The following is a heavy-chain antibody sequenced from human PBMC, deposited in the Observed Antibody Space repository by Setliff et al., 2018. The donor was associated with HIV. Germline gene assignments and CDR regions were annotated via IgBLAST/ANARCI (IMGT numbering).Heavy chain of an antibody. D-gene: IGHD6-13*01. CDR3: ARDTAAWDDAFDI. Sequence: GGSLRLSCAASGFTFSSYSMNWVRQAPGKGLEWVSSISSSTNYIYYADSVKGRFSISRDNAKNSLYLQMNSLRPEDTAVYYCARDTAAWDDAFDIWGQGTMVTVSS. CDR2: ISSSTNYI. CDR1: GFTFSSYS. V-gene: IGHV3-21*01. J-gene: IGHJ3*02.